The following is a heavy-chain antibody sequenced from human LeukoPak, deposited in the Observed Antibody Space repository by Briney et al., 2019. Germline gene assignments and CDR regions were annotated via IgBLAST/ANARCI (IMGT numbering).Heavy chain of an antibody. CDR3: ARECITGTTCAFDI. D-gene: IGHD1-20*01. J-gene: IGHJ3*02. CDR2: IIPIFGTA. CDR1: GGTFSSYA. Sequence: ASVKVSCKASGGTFSSYATSWVRQAPGQGLEWMGGIIPIFGTANYAQKFQGRVTITADESTSTAYMELSSLRSEDTAVYYCARECITGTTCAFDIWGQGTMVTVSS. V-gene: IGHV1-69*13.